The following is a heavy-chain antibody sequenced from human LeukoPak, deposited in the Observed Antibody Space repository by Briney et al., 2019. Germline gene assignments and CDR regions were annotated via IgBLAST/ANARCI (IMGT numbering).Heavy chain of an antibody. V-gene: IGHV3-21*01. Sequence: PGGSLRLSCAASGFTFSSYSMNWVRQAPGKGLEWVSSISSSSSYIYYADSVKGRFIISRDNAKNSLYLQMNSLRAEDTAVYYCARDSHQIADYWYFDLWGRGTLVTVSS. CDR2: ISSSSSYI. CDR3: ARDSHQIADYWYFDL. CDR1: GFTFSSYS. J-gene: IGHJ2*01.